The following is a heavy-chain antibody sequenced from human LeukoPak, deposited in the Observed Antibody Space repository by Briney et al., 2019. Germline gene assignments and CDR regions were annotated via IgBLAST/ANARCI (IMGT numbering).Heavy chain of an antibody. CDR2: ITPFNGNT. D-gene: IGHD3-16*02. CDR1: GYTFTYRY. V-gene: IGHV1-45*02. J-gene: IGHJ4*02. CDR3: ARGNYDYVWGSYRYDY. Sequence: GASVKVSCKASGYTFTYRYLHWVRQAPGQALEWMGWITPFNGNTNYAQKFQDRVTITRDRSMSTAYMELRSLRSDDTAVYYCARGNYDYVWGSYRYDYWGQGTLVTVSS.